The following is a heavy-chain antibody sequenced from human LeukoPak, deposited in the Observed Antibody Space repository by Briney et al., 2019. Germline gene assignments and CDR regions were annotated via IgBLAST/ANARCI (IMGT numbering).Heavy chain of an antibody. Sequence: SQTLSLTCTVSGGSISSGDYYWSWIRQPPGKGLEWIGYIYYSGSTYYNPSLKSRVTISLDTSKNQFSLKLTSVTAADTAVYFCARDKSAAAAGRDGMDVWGQGTTVTVSS. J-gene: IGHJ6*02. CDR3: ARDKSAAAAGRDGMDV. D-gene: IGHD6-13*01. CDR2: IYYSGST. V-gene: IGHV4-30-4*01. CDR1: GGSISSGDYY.